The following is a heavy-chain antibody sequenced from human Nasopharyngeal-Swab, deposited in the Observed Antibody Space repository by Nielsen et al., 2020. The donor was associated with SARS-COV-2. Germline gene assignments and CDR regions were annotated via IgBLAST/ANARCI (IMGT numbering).Heavy chain of an antibody. CDR2: INPSGDST. Sequence: ASVKVSCKASGYTFTNYYMHWVRQAPGQGLEWMGIINPSGDSTSYAQKFQGRVTMTRDTSTSTAYMELSSLSSEDTAVYYCARDKSMIVVIITTHPYGMDVWGQGTTVTVSS. D-gene: IGHD3-22*01. J-gene: IGHJ6*02. CDR3: ARDKSMIVVIITTHPYGMDV. CDR1: GYTFTNYY. V-gene: IGHV1-46*01.